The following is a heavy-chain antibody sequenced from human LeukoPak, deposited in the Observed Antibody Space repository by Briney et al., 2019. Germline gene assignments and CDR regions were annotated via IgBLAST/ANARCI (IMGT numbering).Heavy chain of an antibody. Sequence: SETLSLTCTVSGGSISSYYWGWIRQPPGKGLEWIGSIYYSGSTYYNPSLKSRVTISVDTSKNQFSLKLSSVTAADTAVYYCARQGDAAATFSNDYWGQGTLVTVSS. CDR3: ARQGDAAATFSNDY. CDR1: GGSISSYY. V-gene: IGHV4-39*01. D-gene: IGHD2-15*01. J-gene: IGHJ4*02. CDR2: IYYSGST.